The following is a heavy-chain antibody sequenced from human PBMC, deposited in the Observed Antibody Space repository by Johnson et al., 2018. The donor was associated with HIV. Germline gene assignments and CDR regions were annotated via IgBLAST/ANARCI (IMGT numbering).Heavy chain of an antibody. CDR3: ARANYYHN. J-gene: IGHJ3*02. D-gene: IGHD3-10*01. V-gene: IGHV3-7*02. CDR1: GFTFSRYD. CDR2: IKQDGSEK. Sequence: VQLVESGGGVVQPGRSLRLSCAASGFTFSRYDMHWVRQAPGKGLEWVANIKQDGSEKYYVDSVKGRFTISRDNAENSLYLQMNSLRAEDTAVYYCARANYYHNWGQGTMVTVSS.